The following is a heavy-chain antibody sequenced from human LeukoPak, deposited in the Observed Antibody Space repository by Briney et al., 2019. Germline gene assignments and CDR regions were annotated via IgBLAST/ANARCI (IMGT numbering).Heavy chain of an antibody. CDR1: GYSFTNYG. V-gene: IGHV1-18*01. CDR3: ARAETTLLLNY. D-gene: IGHD4-11*01. CDR2: ISAHNGNT. Sequence: GASVKVSCKASGYSFTNYGIIWVRQTPGQGLQWMGRISAHNGNTNYAQKLQGRVTLATDTSTSTVYMELRSLTSDDTAVYYCARAETTLLLNYWGQGTLVTVSS. J-gene: IGHJ4*02.